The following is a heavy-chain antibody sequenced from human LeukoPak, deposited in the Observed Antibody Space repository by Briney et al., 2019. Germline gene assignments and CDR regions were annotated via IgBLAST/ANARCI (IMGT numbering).Heavy chain of an antibody. D-gene: IGHD2-2*01. V-gene: IGHV4-4*07. J-gene: IGHJ4*02. CDR3: ARASTWEFPEFGY. CDR2: VYSTGST. Sequence: SETLSLTCTVSGASINNYYWSWIRQPAGKGLEWIGRVYSTGSTNYNPSLKTRVTMSVDTSKSQFSLNLSSVTAADTAVYYCARASTWEFPEFGYWGQGTLVTVSS. CDR1: GASINNYY.